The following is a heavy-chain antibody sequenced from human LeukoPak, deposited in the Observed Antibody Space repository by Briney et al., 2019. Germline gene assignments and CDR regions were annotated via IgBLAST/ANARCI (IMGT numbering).Heavy chain of an antibody. CDR2: IYASGST. Sequence: KPSETLSLTCTVSAGSISSYWWSWIRQPAGKGLEWIGRIYASGSTNYNPSLKSRITMSVDTSKKQFSLKLSSVTAADTAVYYCASDRPDSGSYYGYWGQGTLVTVSS. J-gene: IGHJ4*02. D-gene: IGHD1-26*01. V-gene: IGHV4-4*07. CDR1: AGSISSYW. CDR3: ASDRPDSGSYYGY.